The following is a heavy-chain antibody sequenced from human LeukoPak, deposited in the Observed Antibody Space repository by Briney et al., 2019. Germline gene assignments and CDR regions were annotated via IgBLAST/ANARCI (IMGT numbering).Heavy chain of an antibody. CDR2: ISGSGGST. Sequence: PGGSLRLSCAASGFTFSSYAMSWVRQAPGKGLEWVSAISGSGGSTYYADSVKGRFTISRDNSKNTLYLQMNSLRAEDTAVYYCAKARNDYSNYFGSYYFDYWGQGTLVTVSS. J-gene: IGHJ4*02. CDR1: GFTFSSYA. V-gene: IGHV3-23*01. CDR3: AKARNDYSNYFGSYYFDY. D-gene: IGHD4-4*01.